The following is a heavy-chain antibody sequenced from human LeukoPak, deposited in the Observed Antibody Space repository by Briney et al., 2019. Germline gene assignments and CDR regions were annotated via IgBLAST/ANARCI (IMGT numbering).Heavy chain of an antibody. D-gene: IGHD3-3*01. J-gene: IGHJ3*02. CDR1: GFTFSSYG. CDR3: ARELVLRDAFDI. CDR2: IRYDGSNK. V-gene: IGHV3-30*02. Sequence: GGSLRLSCAASGFTFSSYGMHWVRQAPGKGLEWVAFIRYDGSNKYYADSVKGRFTISRDNSKNTLYLQMNSLRAEDTAVYYRARELVLRDAFDIWGQGTMVTVSS.